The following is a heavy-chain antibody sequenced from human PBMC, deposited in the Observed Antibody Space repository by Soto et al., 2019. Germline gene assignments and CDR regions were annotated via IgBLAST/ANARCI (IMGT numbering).Heavy chain of an antibody. Sequence: QVQLQESGPGLVKPSQTLSLTCTVSGGSISSGDYYWSWIRQPPGKGLEWIGYIYYSGSTYYNPSLKSRVTISVDTSKNQFSLKLSSVTAADTAVYYCARVEGYCSGGSCYDRDYFDYWGQGTLVTVSS. V-gene: IGHV4-30-4*01. D-gene: IGHD2-15*01. J-gene: IGHJ4*02. CDR1: GGSISSGDYY. CDR3: ARVEGYCSGGSCYDRDYFDY. CDR2: IYYSGST.